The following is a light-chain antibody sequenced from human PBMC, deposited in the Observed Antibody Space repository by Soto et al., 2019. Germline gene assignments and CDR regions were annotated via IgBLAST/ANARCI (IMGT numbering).Light chain of an antibody. CDR2: SAS. J-gene: IGKJ4*01. V-gene: IGKV1-9*01. CDR1: QALSNY. Sequence: IKLTQSPSVLSASVGDTVTITCRASQALSNYLAWYQQKPGKAPDLLIYSASTLQSGVPSRFSGSGSETEFSLTIRALQPEDFATYYCLQLSRYPLTFGGGTRWIS. CDR3: LQLSRYPLT.